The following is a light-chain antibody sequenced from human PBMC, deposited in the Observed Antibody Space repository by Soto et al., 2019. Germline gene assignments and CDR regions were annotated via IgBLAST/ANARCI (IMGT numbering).Light chain of an antibody. Sequence: VLTQSVVILALSQEDRATLSCRASQSVSSSYLAWYQHKPGQAPRLLIHGASSRVTGIPDRFSGSGSGTDFTLTITRLEPEDFAVYYCQQYQSLTFGGGTKVDIK. V-gene: IGKV3-20*01. CDR1: QSVSSSY. CDR2: GAS. J-gene: IGKJ4*01. CDR3: QQYQSLT.